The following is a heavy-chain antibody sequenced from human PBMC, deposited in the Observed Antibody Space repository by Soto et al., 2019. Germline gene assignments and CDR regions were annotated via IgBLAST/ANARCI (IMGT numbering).Heavy chain of an antibody. CDR3: ARDDYDFWSGSPDY. Sequence: KAWGSLRLSCAASGFTFSSYSMNWVRQAPGKWLEWVSSISTSSSYIYYADSVKGRFTISRVNAKNSLYRQMNSLRAEDMAVYYCARDDYDFWSGSPDYWGQGTLVTV. D-gene: IGHD3-3*01. CDR2: ISTSSSYI. CDR1: GFTFSSYS. J-gene: IGHJ4*02. V-gene: IGHV3-21*01.